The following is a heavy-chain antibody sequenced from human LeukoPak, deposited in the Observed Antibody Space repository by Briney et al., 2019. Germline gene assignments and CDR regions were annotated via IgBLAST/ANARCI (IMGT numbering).Heavy chain of an antibody. CDR1: GGTFSSYA. CDR3: ARAQARGYNYGSFDY. V-gene: IGHV1-69*06. D-gene: IGHD5-18*01. J-gene: IGHJ4*02. Sequence: GSSVKVSCKASGGTFSSYAISWVRQAPGQGLEWMGGIIPIFGTANYAQKFQGRVTITADKFTTTAYMELSSLRYEDTAVYYCARAQARGYNYGSFDYWGQGTLVTVSS. CDR2: IIPIFGTA.